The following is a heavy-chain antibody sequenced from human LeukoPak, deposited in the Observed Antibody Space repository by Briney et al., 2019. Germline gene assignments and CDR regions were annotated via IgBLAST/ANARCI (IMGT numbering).Heavy chain of an antibody. CDR3: ARHNDIVVVVAASDDAFDI. Sequence: PLETLSLTCTVSGGSISSSSYYWGWIRQPPGKGLEWIGIIYFSGSTYYNPSLKSRVTISVDTSKHQFSLKLSSVTAADTAVYYCARHNDIVVVVAASDDAFDIWGQGTMVTVSS. V-gene: IGHV4-39*01. CDR2: IYFSGST. CDR1: GGSISSSSYY. D-gene: IGHD2-15*01. J-gene: IGHJ3*02.